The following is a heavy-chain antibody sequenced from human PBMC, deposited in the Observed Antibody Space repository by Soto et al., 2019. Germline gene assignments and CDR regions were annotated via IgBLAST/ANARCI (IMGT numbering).Heavy chain of an antibody. V-gene: IGHV1-69*01. Sequence: QVQLVQSGAEVKKPGSSVKVSCKASGGTFSSYAISWVRQAPGQGLEWMGGIIPIFGTANYAQKFQGRVTITADESTSTAYMELRSLRSEDTAVYYCARTQLIWFGELSTDYYYYYGMDVWGQGTTVTVSS. CDR1: GGTFSSYA. J-gene: IGHJ6*02. CDR3: ARTQLIWFGELSTDYYYYYGMDV. CDR2: IIPIFGTA. D-gene: IGHD3-10*01.